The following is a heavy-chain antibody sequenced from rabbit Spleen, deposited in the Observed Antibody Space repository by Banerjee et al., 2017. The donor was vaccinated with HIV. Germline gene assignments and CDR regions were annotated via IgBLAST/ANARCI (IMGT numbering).Heavy chain of an antibody. J-gene: IGHJ4*01. D-gene: IGHD1-1*01. CDR2: INAVTGKGDT. Sequence: QSLEESGGDLVKPGTSLTLTCTASGFSFSSGYYMCWVRQAPGKGLEWIACINAVTGKGDTYYASWVNGRFTISSDNAQNTVDLQMHSLTAADTATYFCAREDVGGSVSLWGPGTLVTVS. V-gene: IGHV1S40*01. CDR3: AREDVGGSVSL. CDR1: GFSFSSGYY.